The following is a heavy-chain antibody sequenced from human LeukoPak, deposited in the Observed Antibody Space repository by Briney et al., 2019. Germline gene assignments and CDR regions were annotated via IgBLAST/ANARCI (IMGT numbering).Heavy chain of an antibody. CDR3: ARGSQRRRGMDV. CDR1: GGSISSGDYY. J-gene: IGHJ6*02. V-gene: IGHV4-30-4*01. CDR2: IYYSGST. Sequence: SETLSLTCTVSGGSISSGDYYWSWIRQPPGKGLEWIGYIYYSGSTYYNPSLKSRVTISVDTSKNQFSLKLSSVTAADTAVYYCARGSQRRRGMDVWGQGTTVTVS. D-gene: IGHD6-25*01.